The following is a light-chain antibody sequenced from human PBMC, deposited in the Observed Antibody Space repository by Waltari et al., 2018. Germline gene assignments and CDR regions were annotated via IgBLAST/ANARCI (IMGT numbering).Light chain of an antibody. V-gene: IGLV3-25*03. CDR2: KHI. CDR3: QASDDTGTYGV. CDR1: ALPKQY. J-gene: IGLJ3*02. Sequence: SYELTQPPSVSVSPGQPARITCSGDALPKQYVYWYQQKPGKAPVVVRYKHIEPPSEITERFSGSTSGKIVTLTISGVQAEGEADSYCQASDDTGTYGVFGGGTKLTVL.